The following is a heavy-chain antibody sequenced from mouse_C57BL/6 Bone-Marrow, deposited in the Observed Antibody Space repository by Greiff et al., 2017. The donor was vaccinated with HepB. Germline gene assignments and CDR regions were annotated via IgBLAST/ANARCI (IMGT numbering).Heavy chain of an antibody. Sequence: QVHVKQPGAELVMPGASVKLSCKASGYTFTSYWMHWVKQRPGQGLEWIGEIDPSDSYTNYNQKFKGKSTLTVDKSSSTAYMQLSSLTSEDSAVSYCAKDGYHRYFDVWGTGTTVTVSS. CDR2: IDPSDSYT. D-gene: IGHD2-3*01. J-gene: IGHJ1*03. CDR1: GYTFTSYW. CDR3: AKDGYHRYFDV. V-gene: IGHV1-69*01.